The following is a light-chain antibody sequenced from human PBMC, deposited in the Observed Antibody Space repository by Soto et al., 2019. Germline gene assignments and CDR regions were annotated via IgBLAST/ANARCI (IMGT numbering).Light chain of an antibody. J-gene: IGKJ1*01. Sequence: DIQMTQSPSTLSASVGDRVTITCRASQSVSHFLAWYQQKSGKVPNLLIYDASTLERGVPSRFSGSGSGTEFTLTISSLQPDDFATYYCQQYNPYSPWTFGQGTEVEV. V-gene: IGKV1-5*01. CDR1: QSVSHF. CDR3: QQYNPYSPWT. CDR2: DAS.